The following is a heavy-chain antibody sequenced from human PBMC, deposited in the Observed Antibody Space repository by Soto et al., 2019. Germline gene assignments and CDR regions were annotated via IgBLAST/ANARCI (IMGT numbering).Heavy chain of an antibody. J-gene: IGHJ4*02. CDR1: GGSVSSGSYY. V-gene: IGHV4-61*01. CDR3: SRVSSAGSFFDV. CDR2: IYYSGST. Sequence: SETLSLTCTVSGGSVSSGSYYWSWIRQPPGKGLEWIGYIYYSGSTNYNPSLKSRVTISVDTSKNQFSLKLSSVTAADTAVYYFSRVSSAGSFFDVWCQGILVTLAS. D-gene: IGHD2-15*01.